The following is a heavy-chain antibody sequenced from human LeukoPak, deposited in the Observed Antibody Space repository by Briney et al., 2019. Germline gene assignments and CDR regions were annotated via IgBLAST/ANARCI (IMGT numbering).Heavy chain of an antibody. CDR2: ISRGGDST. Sequence: GGSLRLSCAASGSPFSSYAMTWVRQAPGKGLEGVSGISRGGDSTYYADSVKGRFTVSRDNSKNTLYLEMNSLRAEDTAVYYCARSMAAADYWGQGTLVTVSS. D-gene: IGHD6-13*01. J-gene: IGHJ4*02. CDR1: GSPFSSYA. V-gene: IGHV3-23*01. CDR3: ARSMAAADY.